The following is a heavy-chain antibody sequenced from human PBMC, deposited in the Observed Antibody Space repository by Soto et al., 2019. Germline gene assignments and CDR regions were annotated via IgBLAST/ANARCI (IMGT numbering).Heavy chain of an antibody. CDR1: GGSISSYY. J-gene: IGHJ4*02. CDR3: ARQDYYDSSGYSEYYFDY. D-gene: IGHD3-22*01. V-gene: IGHV4-59*01. CDR2: IYYSGST. Sequence: SETLSLTCTVSGGSISSYYWSWIRQPPGKGLEWIGYIYYSGSTNYNPSLKSRVTISVDTSKSQFSLKLSSVTAADTAVYYCARQDYYDSSGYSEYYFDYWGQGTLVTVSS.